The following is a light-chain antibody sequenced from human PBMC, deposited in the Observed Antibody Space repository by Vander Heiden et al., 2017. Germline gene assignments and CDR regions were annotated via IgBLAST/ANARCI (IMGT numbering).Light chain of an antibody. CDR2: EVS. V-gene: IGLV2-23*02. Sequence: QSALTQPASVSGSPGQSINISCTGTSSDVGSYNLVSWYQQHPGKAPKLMIYEVSKRPSGVSNRFSGSKSGNTASLTIAGLQAEDEADYYCCSYAGSSPVFGGGTKLTVL. J-gene: IGLJ2*01. CDR1: SSDVGSYNL. CDR3: CSYAGSSPV.